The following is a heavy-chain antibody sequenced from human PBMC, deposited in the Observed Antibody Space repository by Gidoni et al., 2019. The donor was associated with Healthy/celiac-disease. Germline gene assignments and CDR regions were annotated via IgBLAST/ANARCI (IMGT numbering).Heavy chain of an antibody. J-gene: IGHJ3*02. V-gene: IGHV4-39*01. Sequence: QLQLQESGPGLVKPSETLSLTCTVSGGSISIRSYYWGWIRQPPGKGLEWIGSLYYSGSTYYNPSLKSRVTISVDTSKNQFSLKLSSVTAADTAVYYCARHGEGAPAWYYYDSSVDAFDIWGQGTMVTVSS. CDR3: ARHGEGAPAWYYYDSSVDAFDI. D-gene: IGHD3-22*01. CDR2: LYYSGST. CDR1: GGSISIRSYY.